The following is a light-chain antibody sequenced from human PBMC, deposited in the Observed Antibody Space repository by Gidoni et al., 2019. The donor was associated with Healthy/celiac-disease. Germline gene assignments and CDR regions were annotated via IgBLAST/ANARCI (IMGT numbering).Light chain of an antibody. CDR1: QSVLYSTNSKNY. V-gene: IGKV4-1*01. Sequence: DIVMTQSPDSLAVSLCERATINCQSSQSVLYSTNSKNYLAWYKQKPGQPPKLLIYWASTRESGVPDRFSGSGSGTDFTLTISSVQAEDVAVYYCQQYLSTPPAFGQGTKVEIK. J-gene: IGKJ1*01. CDR2: WAS. CDR3: QQYLSTPPA.